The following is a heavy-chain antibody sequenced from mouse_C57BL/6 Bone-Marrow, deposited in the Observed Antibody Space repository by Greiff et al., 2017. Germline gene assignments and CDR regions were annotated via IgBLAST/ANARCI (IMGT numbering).Heavy chain of an antibody. D-gene: IGHD2-3*01. CDR2: IRNKANGYTT. Sequence: EVKVVESGGGLVQPGGSLSLSCAASGFTFTDYYMSWVRQPPGKALEWLGFIRNKANGYTTEYSASVKGRFTISRDNSQSILYLQMNALRAEDSATYYCARGRLDGYYDYYAMDYWGQGTSVTVSS. J-gene: IGHJ4*01. CDR1: GFTFTDYY. CDR3: ARGRLDGYYDYYAMDY. V-gene: IGHV7-3*01.